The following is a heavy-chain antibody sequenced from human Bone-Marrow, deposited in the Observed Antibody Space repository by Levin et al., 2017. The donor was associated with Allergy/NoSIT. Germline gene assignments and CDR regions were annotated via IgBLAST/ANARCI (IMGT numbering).Heavy chain of an antibody. D-gene: IGHD5-12*01. Sequence: SETLSLTCNVSGVSIRSGGYYWSWIRHYPGKGLEWIGYIYYSGSNSDFNPSLRSRVTITLDPSKNQFSLKLSSVTAADTAVYYCATHGRRGRNSGMDVWGQGTTVTVSS. CDR2: IYYSGSNS. CDR3: ATHGRRGRNSGMDV. J-gene: IGHJ6*02. CDR1: GVSIRSGGYY. V-gene: IGHV4-31*03.